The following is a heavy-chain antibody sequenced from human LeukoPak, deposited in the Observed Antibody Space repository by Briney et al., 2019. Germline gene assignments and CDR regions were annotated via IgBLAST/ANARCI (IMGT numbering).Heavy chain of an antibody. CDR1: GFTFDDYT. V-gene: IGHV3-20*04. CDR2: INWNGGST. Sequence: PGGSLRLSCAASGFTFDDYTMHWVRQAPGKGLEWVSSINWNGGSTGYADSVKGRFTISRDNAKNSLYLQMNSLRAEDTALYYCARGREWWLYLDYWGQGTLVTVSS. D-gene: IGHD2-15*01. J-gene: IGHJ4*02. CDR3: ARGREWWLYLDY.